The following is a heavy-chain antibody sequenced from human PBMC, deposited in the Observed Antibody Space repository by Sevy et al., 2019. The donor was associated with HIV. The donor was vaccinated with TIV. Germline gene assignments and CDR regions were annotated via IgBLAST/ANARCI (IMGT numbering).Heavy chain of an antibody. V-gene: IGHV3-30*18. CDR1: GFTFGNYG. Sequence: GGSLRLSCAVSGFTFGNYGMDWVRQAPGKGLEWVAVLSYDGSNKYYADSVKGRFTISRDNSENTLYLQMNSLRDDDTAVYYCAKERQQWLVGGALDYWGQGTLVTVSS. CDR3: AKERQQWLVGGALDY. D-gene: IGHD6-19*01. CDR2: LSYDGSNK. J-gene: IGHJ4*02.